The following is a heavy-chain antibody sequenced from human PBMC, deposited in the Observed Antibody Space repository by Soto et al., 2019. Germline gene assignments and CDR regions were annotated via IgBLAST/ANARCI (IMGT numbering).Heavy chain of an antibody. Sequence: QVQLVQSGPEVRKSGSSVRVSCKATGGTVSSHAVSWVRLAPGQGLEWIGGIIPMFGTPTYAQKFQGGVTISADESTSTVFLDLSSLRSEDTAVYYCARSRIMAECNDYGGNYHGFDICGQGTMVNVSS. CDR2: IIPMFGTP. V-gene: IGHV1-69*01. CDR3: ARSRIMAECNDYGGNYHGFDI. CDR1: GGTVSSHA. J-gene: IGHJ3*02. D-gene: IGHD3-16*01.